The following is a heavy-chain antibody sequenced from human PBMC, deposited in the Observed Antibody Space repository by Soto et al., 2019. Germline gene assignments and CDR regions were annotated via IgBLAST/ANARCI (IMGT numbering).Heavy chain of an antibody. CDR2: ISWNSGNI. Sequence: EXQLVESGGGXXXXGXXXXXXCTASXXXXXXXAMHXXXXAPGKGLEWVSSISWNSGNIVYADSVRGRFTISRDNAKTSLHLQMNSLRAEDTALYYCTKGASTSCFSAFDLWGQGTMVTVSS. V-gene: IGHV3-9*01. CDR1: XXXXXXXA. CDR3: TKGASTSCFSAFDL. J-gene: IGHJ3*01. D-gene: IGHD2-2*01.